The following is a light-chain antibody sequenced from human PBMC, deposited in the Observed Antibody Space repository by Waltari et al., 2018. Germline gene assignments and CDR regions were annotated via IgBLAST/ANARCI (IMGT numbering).Light chain of an antibody. CDR1: QSVGST. CDR2: GAS. J-gene: IGKJ1*01. Sequence: EIVLTQSPGTLSLSPGERATLSCRASQSVGSTLAWYQQKPGQPPRLLIYGASSRATGIPDRFSGSGSGTDCSLTIGRLEPEDFAVYYCQHYVRLPVTFGQGTKVEIK. CDR3: QHYVRLPVT. V-gene: IGKV3-20*01.